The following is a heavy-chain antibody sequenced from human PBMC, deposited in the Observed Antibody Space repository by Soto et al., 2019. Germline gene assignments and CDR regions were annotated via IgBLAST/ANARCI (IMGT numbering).Heavy chain of an antibody. Sequence: GGSLRLSCADSGFTFGSYWMSWVRQAPGKGLEWVANIKQDGSEKYYVDSVKGRFTISRDNAKNSLYLQMNSLRAEDTAVYYCARGPASYDFWSGYAPYYFDYWGQGTLVTVSS. CDR2: IKQDGSEK. CDR3: ARGPASYDFWSGYAPYYFDY. D-gene: IGHD3-3*01. CDR1: GFTFGSYW. V-gene: IGHV3-7*01. J-gene: IGHJ4*02.